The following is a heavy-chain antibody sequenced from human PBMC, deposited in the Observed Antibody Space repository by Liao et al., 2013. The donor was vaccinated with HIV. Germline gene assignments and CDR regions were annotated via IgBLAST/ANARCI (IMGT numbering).Heavy chain of an antibody. J-gene: IGHJ4*02. V-gene: IGHV4-59*11. CDR1: GGSISGLY. D-gene: IGHD3-10*01. Sequence: QVQLQESGPGLVKSSETLSLTCSVSGGSISGLYWTWIRQSPGRGLEWMGYIYYTGSTNYNPSFKSRITISVDTSKNQVSLKLRSVSAADTAVYYCATWVGSDIKGSFDYWGQGILVTVSS. CDR2: IYYTGST. CDR3: ATWVGSDIKGSFDY.